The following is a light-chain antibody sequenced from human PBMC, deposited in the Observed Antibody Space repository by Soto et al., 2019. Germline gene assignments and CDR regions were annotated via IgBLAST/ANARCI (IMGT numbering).Light chain of an antibody. Sequence: QSVLTQPPSASGTAGQGVTISCSGSTSNVGKNYVYWYQQVPGTAPKLLVNSFSERPSGVPDRFSSSKAGTTASLAVSGLRSEDEADYYCAAWDDNLSGIVFGGGTKLTVL. CDR2: SFS. V-gene: IGLV1-47*02. J-gene: IGLJ3*02. CDR1: TSNVGKNY. CDR3: AAWDDNLSGIV.